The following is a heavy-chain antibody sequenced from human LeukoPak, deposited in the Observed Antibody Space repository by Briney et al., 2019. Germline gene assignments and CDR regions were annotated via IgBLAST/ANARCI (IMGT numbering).Heavy chain of an antibody. CDR3: ARLIVVVPAAMGGEDY. CDR2: MNQDGSEK. D-gene: IGHD2-2*01. V-gene: IGHV3-7*03. Sequence: PGGSLRLSCAASGFTFSSYWMSWVRQAPGKGLEWVANMNQDGSEKYYVDSVKGRFTISRDNSKNTLYLQMNSLRAEDTAVYYCARLIVVVPAAMGGEDYWGQGTLVTVSS. J-gene: IGHJ4*02. CDR1: GFTFSSYW.